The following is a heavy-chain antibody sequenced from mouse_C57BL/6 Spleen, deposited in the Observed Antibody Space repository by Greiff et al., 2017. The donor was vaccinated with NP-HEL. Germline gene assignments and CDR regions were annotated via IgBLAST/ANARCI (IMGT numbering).Heavy chain of an antibody. CDR1: GYTFTSYW. V-gene: IGHV1-69*01. CDR2: IDPSDSYT. CDR3: ARSGGFVPFAY. Sequence: QVQLQQPGAELVMPGASVKLSCKASGYTFTSYWMHWVKQRPGQGLEWIGEIDPSDSYTNYNQKFKGKSTLTVDKSSSTAYMQLSSLTSEDSAVYYCARSGGFVPFAYWGQETLVTVSA. J-gene: IGHJ3*01. D-gene: IGHD3-2*02.